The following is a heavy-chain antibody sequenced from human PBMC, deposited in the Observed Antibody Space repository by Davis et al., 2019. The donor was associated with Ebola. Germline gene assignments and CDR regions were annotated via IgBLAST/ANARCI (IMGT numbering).Heavy chain of an antibody. CDR3: ARYRVAIDY. CDR1: GYTFTGYY. V-gene: IGHV1-2*02. Sequence: ASVTVSCKASGYTFTGYYMHWVRQAPGQGLQWMGWINPNSGGTNYAQKFQGRVSMTRDTSISTAYMELNRLKSDDTAVYFCARYRVAIDYWGQGTLVTVSS. CDR2: INPNSGGT. D-gene: IGHD5-12*01. J-gene: IGHJ4*02.